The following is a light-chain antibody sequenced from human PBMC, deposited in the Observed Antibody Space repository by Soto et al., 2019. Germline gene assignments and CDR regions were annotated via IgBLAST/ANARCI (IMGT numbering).Light chain of an antibody. J-gene: IGKJ5*01. V-gene: IGKV3-11*01. CDR3: QQANSFPIT. CDR2: GAS. Sequence: EIVLPQSPATLSLSPGERATLSCRASQSVGSYLAWYQQKPGQAPRLLVYGASTRATGIPARFSGSGSGTEFTLTISSLQPEDFATYYCQQANSFPITFGQGTRLEIK. CDR1: QSVGSY.